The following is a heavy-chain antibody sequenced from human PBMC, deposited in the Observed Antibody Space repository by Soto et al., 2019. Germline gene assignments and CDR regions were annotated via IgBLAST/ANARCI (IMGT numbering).Heavy chain of an antibody. V-gene: IGHV3-30*18. J-gene: IGHJ4*02. CDR1: GFTFSSYG. CDR3: AKGAVTTSLYYFDY. CDR2: ISYDGSEK. Sequence: ESGGGVVQPGRSLRLSCAASGFTFSSYGMHWVRQAPGKGLEWVAVISYDGSEKYYAVSVKGRFTISRDNSKNTLYLQMNSLRAEDTAVYYCAKGAVTTSLYYFDYWGQGTLSPSPQ. D-gene: IGHD4-17*01.